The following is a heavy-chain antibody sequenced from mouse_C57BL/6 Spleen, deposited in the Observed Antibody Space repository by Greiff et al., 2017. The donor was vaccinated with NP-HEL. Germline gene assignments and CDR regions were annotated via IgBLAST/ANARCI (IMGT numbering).Heavy chain of an antibody. Sequence: QVQLKQSGAELARPGASVKLSCKASGYTFTSYGISWVKQRTGQGLEWIGEIYPRSGNTYYNEKFKGKATLTADKSSSTAYMELRSLTSEDSAVYFCARGDDGYSLYAMDYWGQGTSVTVSS. CDR1: GYTFTSYG. J-gene: IGHJ4*01. D-gene: IGHD2-3*01. CDR2: IYPRSGNT. V-gene: IGHV1-81*01. CDR3: ARGDDGYSLYAMDY.